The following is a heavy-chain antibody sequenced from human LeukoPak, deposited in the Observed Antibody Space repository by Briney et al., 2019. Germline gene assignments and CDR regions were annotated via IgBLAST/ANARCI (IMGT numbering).Heavy chain of an antibody. CDR2: IYYSGST. V-gene: IGHV4-59*01. CDR1: GGSISSYY. D-gene: IGHD5-18*01. CDR3: ARQRDTAMVYFDY. J-gene: IGHJ4*02. Sequence: SETLSLACTVSGGSISSYYWSWIRQPPGKGLEWIGYIYYSGSTNYNPSLKSRVTISVDTSKNQFSLKLSSVTAADTAVYYCARQRDTAMVYFDYWGQGTLVTVSS.